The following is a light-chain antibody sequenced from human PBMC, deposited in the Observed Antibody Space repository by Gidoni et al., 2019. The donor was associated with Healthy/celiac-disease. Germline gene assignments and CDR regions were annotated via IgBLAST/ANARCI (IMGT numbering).Light chain of an antibody. CDR3: QQYGSSPRVT. J-gene: IGKJ3*01. CDR2: GAS. Sequence: EIVLTQSPGTLSLSPGESATLPCRASQSVSSSYLAWYQQKPGQAPRLLIYGASSRATGIPDRFSGSGSGTDFTLTISRLEPEDFAVYYCQQYGSSPRVTFGPGTKVEIK. V-gene: IGKV3-20*01. CDR1: QSVSSSY.